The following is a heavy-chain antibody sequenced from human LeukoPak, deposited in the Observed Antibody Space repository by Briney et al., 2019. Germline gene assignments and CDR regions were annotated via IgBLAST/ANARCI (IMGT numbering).Heavy chain of an antibody. V-gene: IGHV1-18*01. CDR2: IGPYNGNT. CDR3: VRGGVHCSSISCYSMDV. Sequence: ASVKVSCKASGYTFTSYGITWVRQAPGQGLEWMGWIGPYNGNTNYAQKVQGRVTMTTDTSTSTAYMELRSLRSDDTAVYYCVRGGVHCSSISCYSMDVWGQGTTVTVSS. CDR1: GYTFTSYG. J-gene: IGHJ6*02. D-gene: IGHD2-2*01.